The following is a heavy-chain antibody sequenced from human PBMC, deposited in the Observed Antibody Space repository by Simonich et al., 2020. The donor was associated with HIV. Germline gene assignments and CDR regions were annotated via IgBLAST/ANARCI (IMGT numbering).Heavy chain of an antibody. CDR2: SSWKSGSI. J-gene: IGHJ4*02. Sequence: EVQLVESGGGVVQPGRSLRLSCAASGFPLDDHAMPWVRQAPGKGREGVSGSSWKSGSIGYAGSVKGRFTISRDNAKNSLYLQMNSLRAEDMALYYCAKDRYSSSSGSFDYWGQGTLVTVSS. D-gene: IGHD6-6*01. CDR3: AKDRYSSSSGSFDY. V-gene: IGHV3-9*03. CDR1: GFPLDDHA.